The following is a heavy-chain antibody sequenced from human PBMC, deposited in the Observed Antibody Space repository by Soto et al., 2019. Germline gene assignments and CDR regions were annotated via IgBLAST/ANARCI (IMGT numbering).Heavy chain of an antibody. J-gene: IGHJ3*02. D-gene: IGHD4-17*01. CDR3: ARDLDYCGNSETFDR. V-gene: IGHV5-51*03. Sequence: EVQLVQCGAEVKKRGESLKISCKGSGYSFTTYWIAWVRQMPGKGLEWMGIIYPGDSRTTYSPSFQGQVIISADKSISTVYLQWSSLKASDTAMYYCARDLDYCGNSETFDRWGQGTMVTVSS. CDR2: IYPGDSRT. CDR1: GYSFTTYW.